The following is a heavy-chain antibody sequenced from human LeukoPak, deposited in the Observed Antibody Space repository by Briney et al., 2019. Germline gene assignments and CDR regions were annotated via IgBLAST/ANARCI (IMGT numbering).Heavy chain of an antibody. CDR3: ARDPGDYVGNDAFDI. D-gene: IGHD4-17*01. V-gene: IGHV3-33*01. Sequence: PGGSLRLSCAASGFTFSSYGMHWVRQAPGKGLEWVAVIWYDGSNKYYADSVKGRFTVSRDNSKNTVHLQMNSLRAEDTAVYYCARDPGDYVGNDAFDIWGQGTMVTVSS. J-gene: IGHJ3*02. CDR1: GFTFSSYG. CDR2: IWYDGSNK.